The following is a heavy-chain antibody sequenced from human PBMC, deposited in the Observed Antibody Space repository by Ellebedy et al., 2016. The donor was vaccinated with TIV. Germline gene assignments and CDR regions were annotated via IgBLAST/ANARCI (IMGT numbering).Heavy chain of an antibody. CDR3: ARHYGRVSSGYYGGFDY. CDR2: IYYSGST. Sequence: MPSETLSLTCTVSGGSISSGGYYWSWIRQHPGKGLEWIGYIYYSGSTYYNPSLKSRVTISVDTSKNQFSLKLSSVTAADTAVYYCARHYGRVSSGYYGGFDYWGQGTLVTVSS. CDR1: GGSISSGGYY. V-gene: IGHV4-31*03. J-gene: IGHJ4*02. D-gene: IGHD3-22*01.